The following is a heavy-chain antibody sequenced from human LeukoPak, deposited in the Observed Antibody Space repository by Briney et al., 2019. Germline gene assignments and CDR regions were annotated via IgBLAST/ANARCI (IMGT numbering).Heavy chain of an antibody. J-gene: IGHJ2*01. D-gene: IGHD6-13*01. CDR3: SKDSGGRSDSWYWNFDL. CDR1: GFTFSSHH. CDR2: IKPDGSEK. Sequence: GGSLRLSCVASGFTFSSHHTNWVRQTPGKGLESVATIKPDGSEKYYVDSVKGRFTISRDNDKSSLFLQMNSLRPEDTAFYYCSKDSGGRSDSWYWNFDLWGRGTLVTVSS. V-gene: IGHV3-7*03.